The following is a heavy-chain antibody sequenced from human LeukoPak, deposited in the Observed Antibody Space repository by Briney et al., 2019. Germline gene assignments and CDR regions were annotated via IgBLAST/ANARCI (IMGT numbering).Heavy chain of an antibody. CDR2: INHSGST. V-gene: IGHV4-34*01. D-gene: IGHD3-3*01. CDR1: GGSFSGYY. CDR3: ARVNYDFWSGYYPANWFDP. Sequence: PSETLSLTCAVYGGSFSGYYWSWIRQPPGKGLEWIGEINHSGSTNYNPSLKSRVTISVDTSKNQFSLKLSSVTAADTAVYYCARVNYDFWSGYYPANWFDPWGQGTLVTVSS. J-gene: IGHJ5*02.